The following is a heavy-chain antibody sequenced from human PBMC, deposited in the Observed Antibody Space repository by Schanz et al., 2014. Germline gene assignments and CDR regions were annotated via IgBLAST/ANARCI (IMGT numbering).Heavy chain of an antibody. CDR2: ISSTSSSK. Sequence: EVQLVESGGGLVQPGGSLRLSCAASRFTFSNYAMSWVRQAPGKGLEWISYISSTSSSKDYADSVKGRFSISRDNAKNSLYLQMNSLRDEDTAVYYCAKDGEIWSGYPEYFDSWGQGTLVTVSS. CDR3: AKDGEIWSGYPEYFDS. V-gene: IGHV3-48*02. J-gene: IGHJ4*02. CDR1: RFTFSNYA. D-gene: IGHD3-3*01.